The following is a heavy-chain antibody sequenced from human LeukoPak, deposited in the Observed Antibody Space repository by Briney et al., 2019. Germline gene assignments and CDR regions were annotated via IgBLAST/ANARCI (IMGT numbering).Heavy chain of an antibody. Sequence: GGSLRLSCAASGFTFSSYWMHWVRQAPGKGLMWVSRINSDGYSISYADSVKGRFTISRDNAKKTLYLQMNSPRVEDTAVYYCARGEALAGTDYWGQGTQVTVSS. CDR3: ARGEALAGTDY. V-gene: IGHV3-74*01. CDR2: INSDGYSI. D-gene: IGHD6-19*01. J-gene: IGHJ4*02. CDR1: GFTFSSYW.